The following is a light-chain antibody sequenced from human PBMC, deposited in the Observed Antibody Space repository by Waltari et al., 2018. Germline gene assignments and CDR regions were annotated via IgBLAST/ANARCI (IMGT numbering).Light chain of an antibody. V-gene: IGLV4-69*01. CDR3: ETGGHGTWV. CDR2: VNSDGSH. J-gene: IGLJ3*02. Sequence: QLVVTQSPSVSAALGASVQLSCTLSSGHSGHVIAWLHQHPEKGPRYLMTVNSDGSHSKGDEIPDRFSGSSSGAERYLTISNVQSDDEADYYCETGGHGTWVFGGGTRLTVL. CDR1: SGHSGHV.